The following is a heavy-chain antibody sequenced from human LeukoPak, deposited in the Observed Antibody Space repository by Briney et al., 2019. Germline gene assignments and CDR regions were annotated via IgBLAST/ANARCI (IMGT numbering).Heavy chain of an antibody. V-gene: IGHV3-30*02. D-gene: IGHD2-2*01. CDR2: IRYDGSNK. Sequence: TGGSLRLSCAASGFTFSSYGMHWVRQAPGKGLEWVAFIRYDGSNKYYADSVKGRFTISRDNSKNTLYLQMNSLRAEDTAVYYCARGGYQLLWYWGQGTLVTVSS. CDR3: ARGGYQLLWY. J-gene: IGHJ4*02. CDR1: GFTFSSYG.